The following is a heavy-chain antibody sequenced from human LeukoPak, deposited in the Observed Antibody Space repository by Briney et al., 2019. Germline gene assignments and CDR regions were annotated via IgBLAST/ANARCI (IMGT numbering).Heavy chain of an antibody. J-gene: IGHJ4*02. Sequence: GSSVKVSCKASGGVFTTYAVSWVRQAPGQGLEWMGSIIPFLGTTNYAQKFQGRGTITADEPTRTAYMELTYVRSDDTAVYYCTIIPNVILFTHYFEYWGQGTLVTVSS. CDR2: IIPFLGTT. CDR1: GGVFTTYA. D-gene: IGHD2-21*01. V-gene: IGHV1-69*11. CDR3: TIIPNVILFTHYFEY.